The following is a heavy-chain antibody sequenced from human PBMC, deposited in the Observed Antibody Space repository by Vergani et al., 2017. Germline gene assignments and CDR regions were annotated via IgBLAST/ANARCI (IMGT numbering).Heavy chain of an antibody. Sequence: EVQLVESGGGLVQPGRSLRLSCTASGFTFGDYAMSWFRQAPGKGLEWVGFIRSKAYGGTTEYAASVKGRFTISRDDSKSIAYLQMNSLKTEDTAVYYCTSVAGRRGHRGWFDPWGQGTLVTVSS. CDR1: GFTFGDYA. V-gene: IGHV3-49*03. CDR2: IRSKAYGGTT. J-gene: IGHJ5*02. CDR3: TSVAGRRGHRGWFDP. D-gene: IGHD6-19*01.